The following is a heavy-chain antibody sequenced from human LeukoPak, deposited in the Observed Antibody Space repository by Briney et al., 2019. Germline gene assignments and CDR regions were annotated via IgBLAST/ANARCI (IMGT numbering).Heavy chain of an antibody. D-gene: IGHD3-22*01. CDR1: GFSFSDYY. V-gene: IGHV3-11*06. Sequence: PGGSLRLSCAASGFSFSDYYVSWIRQAPGKGLEWISYITNGGKYTNYADSVKGRFTISRDNAKRSLYLQMDSLRVEDTAVYYCAKGGSGYYVFDYWGQGTLVTVSS. CDR2: ITNGGKYT. CDR3: AKGGSGYYVFDY. J-gene: IGHJ4*02.